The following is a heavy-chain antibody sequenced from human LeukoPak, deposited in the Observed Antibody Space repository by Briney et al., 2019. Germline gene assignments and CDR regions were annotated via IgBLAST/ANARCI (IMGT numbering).Heavy chain of an antibody. D-gene: IGHD3-10*01. CDR1: GYIFTGYY. CDR2: INPNSGGT. Sequence: ASVKVSCKASGYIFTGYYIHWARQAPGQGLEWMGWINPNSGGTNYAQKFQGRVTMTRDTSVSTAYMEVSRLRSDDTAVYFCARDRRGYYDSGSYYPLIWGQGTLVTVSS. J-gene: IGHJ4*02. V-gene: IGHV1-2*02. CDR3: ARDRRGYYDSGSYYPLI.